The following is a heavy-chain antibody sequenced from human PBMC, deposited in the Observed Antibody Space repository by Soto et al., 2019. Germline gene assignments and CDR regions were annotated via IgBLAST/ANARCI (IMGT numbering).Heavy chain of an antibody. J-gene: IGHJ6*02. Sequence: EVQLVESGGGLVQPGGSLRVSCAASGFTFSRFWMHWVRQAPGMGLVWVSRINSDGSSTHYADSVKGRFTISRDNAKNTLSLQMISLRAEDTAVYYCAREGGSCSGGSCTHYYVYGIVVWGQGTTVTVSS. V-gene: IGHV3-74*01. D-gene: IGHD2-15*01. CDR1: GFTFSRFW. CDR2: INSDGSST. CDR3: AREGGSCSGGSCTHYYVYGIVV.